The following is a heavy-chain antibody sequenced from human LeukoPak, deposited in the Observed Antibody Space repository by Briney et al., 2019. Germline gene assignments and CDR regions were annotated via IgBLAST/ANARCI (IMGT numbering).Heavy chain of an antibody. Sequence: KVSCKASGYTFTGYYMHWVRQMPGKGLEWMGRIDPSDSYTNYSPSFQGHVTISADKSISTAYLQWSSLKASDTAMYYCARPVGGVGASRRAFDIWGQGTMVTVSS. D-gene: IGHD1-26*01. V-gene: IGHV5-10-1*01. CDR3: ARPVGGVGASRRAFDI. CDR1: GYTFTGYY. CDR2: IDPSDSYT. J-gene: IGHJ3*02.